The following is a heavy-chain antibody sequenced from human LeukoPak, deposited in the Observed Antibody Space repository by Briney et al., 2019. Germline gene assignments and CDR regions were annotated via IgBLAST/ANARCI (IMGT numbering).Heavy chain of an antibody. J-gene: IGHJ4*02. Sequence: SQTLSLTCTVSGGSISRADYYWSWIRQPPGKGLEWIGYIYYSGSTYYNPSLKSRATISVDTSKNQPSLKLSSVTAADTAVYYCARDSDFWSGYYYSDYWGQGTLVTVSS. CDR1: GGSISRADYY. CDR3: ARDSDFWSGYYYSDY. CDR2: IYYSGST. V-gene: IGHV4-30-4*08. D-gene: IGHD3-3*01.